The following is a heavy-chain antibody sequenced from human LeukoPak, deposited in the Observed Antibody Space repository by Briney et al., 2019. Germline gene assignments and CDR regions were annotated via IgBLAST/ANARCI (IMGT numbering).Heavy chain of an antibody. J-gene: IGHJ4*02. V-gene: IGHV4-4*02. CDR1: GGSISSSNW. CDR2: IYHSGST. CDR3: AMAIADSSGYLFDY. D-gene: IGHD3-22*01. Sequence: SETLSLTCAVSGGSISSSNWWSWARQPPGKGLEWIGEIYHSGSTNYNPSLKSRVTISVDKSKNQFSLKLSSVTAADTAVYYCAMAIADSSGYLFDYWGQGTLVTVSS.